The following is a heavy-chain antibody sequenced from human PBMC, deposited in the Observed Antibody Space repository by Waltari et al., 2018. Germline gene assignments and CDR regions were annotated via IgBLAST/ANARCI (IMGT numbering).Heavy chain of an antibody. D-gene: IGHD6-13*01. V-gene: IGHV1-8*02. CDR2: MNPNGGNT. J-gene: IGHJ5*02. CDR3: AGYSRGSGWFDP. Sequence: QVQLVQSGAEVKKPGASVKVSCKASGYTFTSYDINWVRQATGQGLEWMGWMNPNGGNTGYAQKFQGRVTMTRNTSISTAYMELSSLRSEDTAVYYCAGYSRGSGWFDPWGQGTLVTVSS. CDR1: GYTFTSYD.